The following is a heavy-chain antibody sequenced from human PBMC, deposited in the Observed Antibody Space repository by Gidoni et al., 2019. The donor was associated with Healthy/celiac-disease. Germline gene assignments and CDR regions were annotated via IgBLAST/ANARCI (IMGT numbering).Heavy chain of an antibody. CDR2: IYHSGST. CDR1: GGSISSSNW. Sequence: GGSISSSNWWSWVRQPPGKGLEWIGEIYHSGSTNYNPSLKSRVTISVDKSKNQFSLKLSSVTAADTAVYYCARTRSIAAAGTFDYWGQGTLVTVSS. D-gene: IGHD6-13*01. V-gene: IGHV4-4*02. CDR3: ARTRSIAAAGTFDY. J-gene: IGHJ4*02.